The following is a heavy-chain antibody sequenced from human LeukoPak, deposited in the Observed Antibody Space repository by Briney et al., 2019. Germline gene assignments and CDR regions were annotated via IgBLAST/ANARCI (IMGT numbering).Heavy chain of an antibody. V-gene: IGHV1-2*02. J-gene: IGHJ3*02. CDR2: INPNSGGT. Sequence: GASVKVSCKASGYTFTGYYMHWVRQAPGQGLEWMGWINPNSGGTNYAQKFQGRVTMTRDTSISTAYMELSRLRSDGTAVYYCARDRYYYDGIDYPYSDAFDIWGQGTMVTVSS. CDR3: ARDRYYYDGIDYPYSDAFDI. D-gene: IGHD3-22*01. CDR1: GYTFTGYY.